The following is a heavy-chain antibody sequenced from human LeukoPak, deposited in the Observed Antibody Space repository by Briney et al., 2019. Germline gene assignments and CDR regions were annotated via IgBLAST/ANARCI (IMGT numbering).Heavy chain of an antibody. CDR1: GGSISGYY. D-gene: IGHD3-16*01. J-gene: IGHJ4*02. CDR2: IYYSGGT. V-gene: IGHV4-59*01. Sequence: SETLSLTCTVSGGSISGYYCSWIRQPPGKGLEYIGHIYYSGGTDYNPSLKSRVIISVDTSKNQFSLKLTSVTAADTAVYYCARSGWLGGDFDYWGQGTLVTVSS. CDR3: ARSGWLGGDFDY.